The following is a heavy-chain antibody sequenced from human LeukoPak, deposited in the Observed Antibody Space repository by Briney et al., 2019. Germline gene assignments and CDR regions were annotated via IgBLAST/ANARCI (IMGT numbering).Heavy chain of an antibody. CDR1: GGSISSYY. Sequence: SETLSLTCTVSGGSISSYYWSWIRQPPGKGLEWIGCVYYSGTTNYNPSLKSRITISVDTSKDQFSLKLSSVTAADTAVYYCARRSDWFDPWGQGTLVTVSS. V-gene: IGHV4-59*01. CDR3: ARRSDWFDP. CDR2: VYYSGTT. J-gene: IGHJ5*02.